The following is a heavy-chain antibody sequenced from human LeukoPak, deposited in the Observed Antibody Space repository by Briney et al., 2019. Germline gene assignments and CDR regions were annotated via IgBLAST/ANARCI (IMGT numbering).Heavy chain of an antibody. CDR3: AKGRYDIT. CDR2: IKSKTDGGTT. J-gene: IGHJ5*02. CDR1: GFTFSNAW. Sequence: GGSLRLSCAASGFTFSNAWMNWVRQAPGKGLEWVGRIKSKTDGGTTEYAALVKGRFTISRDDSKNTVYLQINSLKTEDTAVYYCAKGRYDITWGQGTLVTVSS. V-gene: IGHV3-15*01. D-gene: IGHD3-22*01.